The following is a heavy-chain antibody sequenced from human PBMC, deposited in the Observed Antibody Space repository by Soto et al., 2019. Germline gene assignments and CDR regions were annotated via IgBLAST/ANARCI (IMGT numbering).Heavy chain of an antibody. CDR2: VYYSGTT. Sequence: SETLSLTCTVSGGSISTYHWSWIRQPPGKGLEWIGHVYYSGTTNYNASLKSRVTISVDTARNYFSLKLTSVTAADTAVYYCARPSVPATWGPFDYWGQGTLVTVSS. CDR3: ARPSVPATWGPFDY. V-gene: IGHV4-59*08. J-gene: IGHJ4*02. D-gene: IGHD6-19*01. CDR1: GGSISTYH.